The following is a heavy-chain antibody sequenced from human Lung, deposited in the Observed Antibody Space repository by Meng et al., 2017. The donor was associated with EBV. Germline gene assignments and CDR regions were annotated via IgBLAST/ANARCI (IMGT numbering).Heavy chain of an antibody. Sequence: GHPVASGGGLANPGGSLRLSCAGSGFSFSSLSMNWVRQATGKGLEWVSSMTSSVSYTDYADSVQGRFTISRDNAKNSLFLQMDNVRAEDTALYFCARVDLYSVDLWGRGTLCNVSS. CDR2: MTSSVSYT. V-gene: IGHV3-21*01. J-gene: IGHJ4*02. CDR1: GFSFSSLS. D-gene: IGHD2-21*01. CDR3: ARVDLYSVDL.